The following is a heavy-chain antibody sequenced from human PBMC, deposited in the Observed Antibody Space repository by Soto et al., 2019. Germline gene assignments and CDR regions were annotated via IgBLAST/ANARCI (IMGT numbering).Heavy chain of an antibody. CDR3: LRDRVANSAMDYNYDVSHDV. Sequence: GGSLRLSCAASGFTFDDYAMSWVRQAPGKGQERVSGINWRGSATGYADYVRGRFTISGDNAKKSLYLELSSLRAEDTALYHYLRDRVANSAMDYNYDVSHDVRDKGTTVIV. D-gene: IGHD3-3*01. CDR2: INWRGSAT. CDR1: GFTFDDYA. V-gene: IGHV3-20*01. J-gene: IGHJ6*03.